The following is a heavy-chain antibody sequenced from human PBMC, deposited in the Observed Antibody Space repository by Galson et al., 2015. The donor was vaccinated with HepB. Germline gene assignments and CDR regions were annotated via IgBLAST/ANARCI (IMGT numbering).Heavy chain of an antibody. V-gene: IGHV3-48*02. CDR1: GFTFSSYT. CDR2: ISSTGTTM. CDR3: ARVYFGSGSSSAYWYFDL. J-gene: IGHJ2*01. Sequence: SLRLSRAASGFTFSSYTMNWVRQAPGKGLESVSYISSTGTTMYYADSAKGRFTISRDNAQNSLCLQMNSLRDEDTAVYYCARVYFGSGSSSAYWYFDLWGRGALVTVSS. D-gene: IGHD3-10*01.